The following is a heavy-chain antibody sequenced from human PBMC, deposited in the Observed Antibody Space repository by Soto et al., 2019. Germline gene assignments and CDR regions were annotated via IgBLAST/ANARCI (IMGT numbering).Heavy chain of an antibody. CDR1: GGSISSGGYY. CDR2: IYYSGST. Sequence: SETLSLTCTVSGGSISSGGYYWSWIRQHPGKGLEWIGYIYYSGSTYYNPSLKSRVTISVDTSKNQFSLKLSSVTAADTAVYYCARDYYDILTGPARAFDIWGRGTMVTVSS. J-gene: IGHJ3*02. V-gene: IGHV4-31*03. CDR3: ARDYYDILTGPARAFDI. D-gene: IGHD3-9*01.